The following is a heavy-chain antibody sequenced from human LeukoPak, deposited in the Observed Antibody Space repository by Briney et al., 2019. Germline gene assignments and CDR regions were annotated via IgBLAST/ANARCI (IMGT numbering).Heavy chain of an antibody. V-gene: IGHV4-39*07. J-gene: IGHJ6*03. D-gene: IGHD6-13*01. Sequence: PSETLSLTCTVSSGSISTSNYYWGWVRQPPGKALEWIGNIFYSGSTYYSPSLKSRVTLSLDTSRNQFSLKLSSVTAADTAVYYCARDRVGQQLVGRKYYYYYMDVWGKGTTVTISS. CDR3: ARDRVGQQLVGRKYYYYYMDV. CDR1: SGSISTSNYY. CDR2: IFYSGST.